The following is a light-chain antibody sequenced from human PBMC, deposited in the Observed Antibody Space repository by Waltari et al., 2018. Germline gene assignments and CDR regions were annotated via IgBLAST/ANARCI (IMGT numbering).Light chain of an antibody. CDR2: NND. Sequence: QSVLTQPPSVSAAPGQKVTISCSGSYSHIGNNDVCWYRQLPGTAPELLIYNNDKRPSGIPDRFSGSKSGTSATLDITGLQTGDEAEYYCATWDTSLSAGRIFGGGTKLSVL. CDR1: YSHIGNND. CDR3: ATWDTSLSAGRI. V-gene: IGLV1-51*01. J-gene: IGLJ2*01.